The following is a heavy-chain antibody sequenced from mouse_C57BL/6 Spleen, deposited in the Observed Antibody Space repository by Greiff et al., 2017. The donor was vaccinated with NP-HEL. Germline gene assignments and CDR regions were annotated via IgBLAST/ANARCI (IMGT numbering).Heavy chain of an antibody. J-gene: IGHJ4*01. Sequence: QVHVKQSGPELVKPGASVKISCKASGYSFTSYYIHWVKQRPGQGLEWIGWIYPGSGNTKYNEKFKGKATLTADTSSSTAYMQLSSLTSEDSAVYYCARDYGSSYNYAMDYWGQGTSVTVSS. D-gene: IGHD1-1*01. CDR3: ARDYGSSYNYAMDY. CDR1: GYSFTSYY. V-gene: IGHV1-66*01. CDR2: IYPGSGNT.